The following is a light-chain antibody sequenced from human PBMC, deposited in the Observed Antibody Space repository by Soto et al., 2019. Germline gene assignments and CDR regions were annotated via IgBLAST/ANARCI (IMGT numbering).Light chain of an antibody. CDR3: LQDYSYPYT. CDR1: QGIEND. Sequence: AIQMTQSPSSLSASVGDRVTLTCRASQGIENDVAWYQQKAGKAPKLLIYAASSLQSGVPSRFSGSGSGTDFTLTISSLQPGDFATYYCLQDYSYPYTFGQGTKLEIK. V-gene: IGKV1-6*01. J-gene: IGKJ2*01. CDR2: AAS.